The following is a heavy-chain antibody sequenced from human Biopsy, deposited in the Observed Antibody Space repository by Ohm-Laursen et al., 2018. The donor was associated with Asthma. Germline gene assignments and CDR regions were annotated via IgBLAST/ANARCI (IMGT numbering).Heavy chain of an antibody. CDR3: AKRGSYFDY. V-gene: IGHV3-23*01. J-gene: IGHJ4*02. D-gene: IGHD1-26*01. CDR2: ISGSGGST. Sequence: SLRLSCAASGFTFSSYAMSWVRQAPGKGLEWVSAISGSGGSTYYADSVKGRFTISRDKSKNTLYMQMDSLRAEGTAVYYRAKRGSYFDYWGQGTLVTVSS. CDR1: GFTFSSYA.